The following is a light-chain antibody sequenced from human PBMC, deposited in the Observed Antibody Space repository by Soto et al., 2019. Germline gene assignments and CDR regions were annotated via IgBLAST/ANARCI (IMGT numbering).Light chain of an antibody. CDR1: QTVVSTY. CDR2: GAS. V-gene: IGKV3-20*01. CDR3: QQYGSSQT. Sequence: ENVFTQSPGTLSFFPGGRATPSCRASQTVVSTYLAWYQQKPGQAPRLLIYGASSRATGIPDRFSGSGSGADFTLTISRLEPEDFAVYYCQQYGSSQTFGQGTKVDIK. J-gene: IGKJ1*01.